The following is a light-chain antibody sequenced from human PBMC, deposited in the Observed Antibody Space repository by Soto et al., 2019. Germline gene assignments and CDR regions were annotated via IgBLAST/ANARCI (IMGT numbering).Light chain of an antibody. CDR3: SSFTSRFTFV. CDR2: EVT. CDR1: RSDVGAYNY. Sequence: QSVLTQPASVSGSPGQSIAISCTGTRSDVGAYNYVSWYQLHPGKAPKLMISEVTNRPSGVSDRVSGSKSGNTASLTISGLQAEDEADYYCSSFTSRFTFVFGTGTKLTVL. V-gene: IGLV2-14*01. J-gene: IGLJ1*01.